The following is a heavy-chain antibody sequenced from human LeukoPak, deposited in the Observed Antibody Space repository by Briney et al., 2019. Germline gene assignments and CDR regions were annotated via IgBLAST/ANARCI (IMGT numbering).Heavy chain of an antibody. CDR1: GFTFSSYA. CDR2: ISYDGSNK. V-gene: IGHV3-30-3*01. J-gene: IGHJ6*02. CDR3: AREPRGYSYGYGYYGMDV. D-gene: IGHD5-18*01. Sequence: PGGSLRLSCAAAGFTFSSYAMRWVRQAPGKGLEWVAVISYDGSNKYYADSVKGRFTISRDNSKNTLYLQMNSLRAEDTAVYYCAREPRGYSYGYGYYGMDVWGQGTTVTVSS.